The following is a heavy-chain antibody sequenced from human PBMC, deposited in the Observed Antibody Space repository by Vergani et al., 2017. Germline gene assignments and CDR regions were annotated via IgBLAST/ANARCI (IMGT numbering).Heavy chain of an antibody. CDR1: GFTFGSYA. V-gene: IGHV3-9*01. Sequence: EVQLLESGGGLVQPGGSLRLSCAASGFTFGSYAMSWVRQAPGKGLEWVSGINWNSDSIAYADSVKGRFTISRDNAKNSLYLQMNSLRAEDTALYYCVKDIAASGNYWYFDLWGRGTLVTVSS. CDR2: INWNSDSI. D-gene: IGHD6-13*01. CDR3: VKDIAASGNYWYFDL. J-gene: IGHJ2*01.